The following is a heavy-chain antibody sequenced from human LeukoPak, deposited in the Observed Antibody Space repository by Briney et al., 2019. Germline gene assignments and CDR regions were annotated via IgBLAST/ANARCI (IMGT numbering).Heavy chain of an antibody. J-gene: IGHJ3*02. Sequence: SGGSLRLSCAASGFSFTRCTMTWARQAPGKGPEWVSSISSSSSYIYYAGSVKGRFTISRDNAENSLYLQMNSLRGEDTAVYYCASDIKRGYSYGSPTDGFDIWGQGTMVTVSS. D-gene: IGHD5-18*01. V-gene: IGHV3-21*01. CDR2: ISSSSSYI. CDR3: ASDIKRGYSYGSPTDGFDI. CDR1: GFSFTRCT.